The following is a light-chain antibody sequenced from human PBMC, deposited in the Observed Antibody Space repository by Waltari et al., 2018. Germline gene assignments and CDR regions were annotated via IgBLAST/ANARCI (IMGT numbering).Light chain of an antibody. CDR2: DAS. Sequence: DIQMTQSPSSLSASVGDRVTLTCQASQDISNNLNWYRHKPGKAPKLLIYDASNLEAGVPSRFSGSGSGADFTFTINSLQPGDFATYYCQQYDVLLPGFTFGPGTTVDLK. V-gene: IGKV1-33*01. J-gene: IGKJ3*01. CDR1: QDISNN. CDR3: QQYDVLLPGFT.